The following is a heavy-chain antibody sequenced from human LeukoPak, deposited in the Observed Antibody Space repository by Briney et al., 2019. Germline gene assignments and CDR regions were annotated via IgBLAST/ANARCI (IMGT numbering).Heavy chain of an antibody. D-gene: IGHD6-6*01. CDR1: GGSFSGYY. V-gene: IGHV4-34*01. J-gene: IGHJ4*02. CDR2: INHSGST. Sequence: ASETLSLTCAVYGGSFSGYYWSWIRQPPGKGLEWIGEINHSGSTNYNPSLKSRVTISVDTSKNQFSLKLSSVTAADTAVYYCVRVPNYSSSKIFDYWGQGTLVTVSS. CDR3: VRVPNYSSSKIFDY.